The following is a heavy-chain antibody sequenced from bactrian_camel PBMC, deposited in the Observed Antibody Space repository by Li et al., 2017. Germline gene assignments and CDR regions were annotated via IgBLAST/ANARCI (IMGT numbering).Heavy chain of an antibody. CDR3: AAVRYGVTWYPLCRARSADFGY. J-gene: IGHJ6*01. CDR2: AYSSGDRT. Sequence: QLVESGGGSVETGGSLSVSCVMTGYFYTAACMAWFRQVPGKGREGVAAAYSSGDRTYYADSVEGRFTISQDTAKNSLYLQMNSLQPEDTGMYYCAAVRYGVTWYPLCRARSADFGYWGQGTQVTVS. CDR1: GYFYTAAC. D-gene: IGHD6*01. V-gene: IGHV3S31*01.